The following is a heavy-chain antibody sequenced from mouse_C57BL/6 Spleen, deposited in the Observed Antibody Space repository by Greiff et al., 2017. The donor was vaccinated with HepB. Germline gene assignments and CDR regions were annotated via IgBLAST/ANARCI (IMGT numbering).Heavy chain of an antibody. Sequence: EVKLVESWGDLVKPGGSLKLSCAASGFTFSSYGMSWVRQTPDKRLEWVATISSGGSYTYYPDSVKGRFTISRDNAKNTLYLQMSSLKSEDTAMYYCARHITTVPDYWGQGTTLTVSS. CDR3: ARHITTVPDY. CDR2: ISSGGSYT. CDR1: GFTFSSYG. J-gene: IGHJ2*01. D-gene: IGHD1-1*01. V-gene: IGHV5-6*01.